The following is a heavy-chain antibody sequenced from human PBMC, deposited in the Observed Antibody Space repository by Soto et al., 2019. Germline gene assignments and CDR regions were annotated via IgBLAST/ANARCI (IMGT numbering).Heavy chain of an antibody. J-gene: IGHJ4*02. CDR2: ISAYNGNT. V-gene: IGHV1-18*01. CDR1: GHTFTSYG. CDR3: ARDRWTGRETTPLDY. D-gene: IGHD3-9*01. Sequence: ASVKVSCKASGHTFTSYGISWVRQAPGQGLEWMGWISAYNGNTNYAQKLQGRVTMTTDTSTSTAYMELRSLRSDDTAVYYCARDRWTGRETTPLDYWGQGTLVTVSS.